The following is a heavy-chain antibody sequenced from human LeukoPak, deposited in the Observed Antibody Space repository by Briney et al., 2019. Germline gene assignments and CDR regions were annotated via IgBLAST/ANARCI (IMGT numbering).Heavy chain of an antibody. CDR2: ISYDGSNI. CDR1: GFTFSSYA. CDR3: AKSPHIAVAGLGIDY. Sequence: GGSLRLSCAASGFTFSSYAMHWVRQAPGKGLEWVAVISYDGSNIYYADSVKGRFTISRDNSKNTLYLEMNSLRTEDTGVYYCAKSPHIAVAGLGIDYWGQGTLVTVSS. D-gene: IGHD6-19*01. V-gene: IGHV3-30*18. J-gene: IGHJ4*02.